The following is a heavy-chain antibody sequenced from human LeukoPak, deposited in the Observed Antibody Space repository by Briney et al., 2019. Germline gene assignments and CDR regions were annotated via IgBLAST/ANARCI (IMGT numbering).Heavy chain of an antibody. CDR1: GFTFDDYA. J-gene: IGHJ3*02. CDR3: ARAVRTYDSSGDYLDAFDI. V-gene: IGHV3-74*01. D-gene: IGHD3-22*01. CDR2: ITSDGSST. Sequence: PGGSLRLSCAASGFTFDDYAMHWVRQAPGKGLAWVSRITSDGSSTSYADSVKGRFTISRDNTKNTLYLQMKSLRAEDTAVYYCARAVRTYDSSGDYLDAFDIWGQGTMVTVSS.